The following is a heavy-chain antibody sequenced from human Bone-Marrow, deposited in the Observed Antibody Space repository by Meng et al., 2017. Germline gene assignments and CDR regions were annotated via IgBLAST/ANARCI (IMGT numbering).Heavy chain of an antibody. Sequence: ASVKVSCKASGGTFSSYTISWVRQAPGQGLEWMGRINPNSGGTNYAQKFQGRVTMTRDTSISTAYMELSRLRSDDTAVYYCAVSSRYCSGGSCYLYYYYGMDVWGQGTTVTVSS. D-gene: IGHD2-15*01. CDR3: AVSSRYCSGGSCYLYYYYGMDV. CDR1: GGTFSSYT. J-gene: IGHJ6*02. CDR2: INPNSGGT. V-gene: IGHV1-2*06.